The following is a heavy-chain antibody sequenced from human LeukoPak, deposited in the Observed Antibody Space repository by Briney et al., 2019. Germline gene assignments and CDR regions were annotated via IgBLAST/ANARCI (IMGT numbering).Heavy chain of an antibody. D-gene: IGHD1-26*01. V-gene: IGHV1-69*04. CDR2: IIPILGIA. Sequence: ASVKVSCKASGGTFISYAISWVRQAPGQGLEWMGRIIPILGIANYAQKFQGRVTITADKSTSTAYMELSSLRSEDTAVYYCAAVKVGATGRITDYWGQGTLVTVSS. CDR1: GGTFISYA. CDR3: AAVKVGATGRITDY. J-gene: IGHJ4*02.